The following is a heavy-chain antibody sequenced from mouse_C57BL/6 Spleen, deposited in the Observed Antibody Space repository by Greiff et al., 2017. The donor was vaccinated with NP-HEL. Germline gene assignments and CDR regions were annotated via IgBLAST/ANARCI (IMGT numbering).Heavy chain of an antibody. D-gene: IGHD2-3*01. CDR1: GYAFSSYW. V-gene: IGHV1-80*01. Sequence: QVQLQQSGAELVKPGASVKISCKASGYAFSSYWMNWVKQRPGKGLEWIGQIYPGDGDTNYNGKFKGKATLTADKTSSTAYMQLSSLTSEYSAVYFGARGEWLLNFDYWGHGTTLTVSS. CDR3: ARGEWLLNFDY. J-gene: IGHJ2*01. CDR2: IYPGDGDT.